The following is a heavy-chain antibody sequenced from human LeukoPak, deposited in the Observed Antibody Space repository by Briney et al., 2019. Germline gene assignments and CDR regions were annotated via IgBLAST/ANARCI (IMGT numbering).Heavy chain of an antibody. J-gene: IGHJ3*02. CDR3: ARDQGAVYDI. V-gene: IGHV3-21*01. CDR1: GFTFSSYS. D-gene: IGHD4/OR15-4a*01. CDR2: ISSSSSYI. Sequence: GGSLRLSCAASGFTFSSYSMNWVRQAPGKGLGWVSSISSSSSYIYYADSVKGRFTISRDNAKNSLYLQMNSLRAEDTAVYYCARDQGAVYDIWGQGTMVTVSS.